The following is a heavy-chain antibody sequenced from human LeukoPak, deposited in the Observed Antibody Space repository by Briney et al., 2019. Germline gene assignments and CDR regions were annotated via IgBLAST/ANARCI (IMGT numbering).Heavy chain of an antibody. Sequence: SETLSLTCAVYGGSFSGYYWSWIRQPPGKGLEWIGEINHSGSTNYNPSLKSRVTISVDTSKNQFSLKLSSVTAADTAVYYCAREREDIVVVPAAIRRDWFDPWGLGTLVTVSS. J-gene: IGHJ5*02. V-gene: IGHV4-34*01. D-gene: IGHD2-2*02. CDR2: INHSGST. CDR3: AREREDIVVVPAAIRRDWFDP. CDR1: GGSFSGYY.